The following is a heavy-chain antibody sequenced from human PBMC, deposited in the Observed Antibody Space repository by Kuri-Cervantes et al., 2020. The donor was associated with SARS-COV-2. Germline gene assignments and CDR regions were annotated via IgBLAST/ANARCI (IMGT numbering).Heavy chain of an antibody. CDR3: TTGGSITIFGVVILLRAFDI. V-gene: IGHV3-15*01. CDR2: IKSKTDGGTT. D-gene: IGHD3-3*01. Sequence: LSLTCAASGFTFSNAWMSWVRQAPGKGLEWVGRIKSKTDGGTTDYAAPVKGRFTISRDDSKNTLYLQMNSLKTEDTAVYYCTTGGSITIFGVVILLRAFDIWGQGTMVTVSS. CDR1: GFTFSNAW. J-gene: IGHJ3*02.